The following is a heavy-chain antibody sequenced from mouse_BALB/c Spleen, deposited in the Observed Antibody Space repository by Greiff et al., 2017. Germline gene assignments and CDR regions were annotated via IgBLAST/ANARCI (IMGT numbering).Heavy chain of an antibody. CDR3: ARRWHIYYGNYVWFAY. V-gene: IGHV1-7*01. J-gene: IGHJ3*01. Sequence: QVQLQQSGAELAKPGASVKMSCKASGYTFTSYWMHWVKQRPGQGLEWIGYINPSTGYTEYNQKFKDKATLTADKSSSTAYMQLSSLTSEDSAVYYCARRWHIYYGNYVWFAYWGQGTLVTVSA. CDR2: INPSTGYT. CDR1: GYTFTSYW. D-gene: IGHD2-1*01.